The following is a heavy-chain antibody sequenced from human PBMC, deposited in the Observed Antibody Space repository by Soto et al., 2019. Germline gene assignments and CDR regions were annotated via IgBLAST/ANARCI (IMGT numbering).Heavy chain of an antibody. D-gene: IGHD6-19*01. Sequence: GGSLRLSCAASGFTFSSYAMSWVRQAPGKGLEWVSAISGSGGSTYYGDSVKGRFTISRDNSKNTLYLQMNSLRAEGTAVYYCAKSSMYSSGWYRPVGYWGQGTLVTVSS. J-gene: IGHJ4*02. CDR1: GFTFSSYA. CDR2: ISGSGGST. CDR3: AKSSMYSSGWYRPVGY. V-gene: IGHV3-23*01.